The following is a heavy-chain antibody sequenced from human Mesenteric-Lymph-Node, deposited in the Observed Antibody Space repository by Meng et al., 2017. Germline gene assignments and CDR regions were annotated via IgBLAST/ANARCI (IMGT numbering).Heavy chain of an antibody. Sequence: EVQLLESGGDLVPPGGSLRLSCAASGFSFSSYAMNWVRQAPGKGLEWVSGISGSGDATYYADSVKGRFTISRDNSRNTVYLQMRSLRAEDTAVYYCAKVLAGYDYWRWFDPWGQGTLVTVSS. D-gene: IGHD3-16*01. CDR1: GFSFSSYA. CDR3: AKVLAGYDYWRWFDP. J-gene: IGHJ5*02. V-gene: IGHV3-23*01. CDR2: ISGSGDAT.